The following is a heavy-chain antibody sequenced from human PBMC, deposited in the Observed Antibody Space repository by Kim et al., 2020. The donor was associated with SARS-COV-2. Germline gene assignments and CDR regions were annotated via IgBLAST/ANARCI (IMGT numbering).Heavy chain of an antibody. D-gene: IGHD6-13*01. CDR1: GGSVSSGSYY. Sequence: SETLSLTCTVSGGSVSSGSYYWSWIRQPPGKGLEWIGYIYYSGSTNYNPSLKSRVTISVDTSKNQFSLKLSSVTAADTAVYYCASHHIAAAEYWFDPWGQGTLVTVSS. V-gene: IGHV4-61*01. J-gene: IGHJ5*02. CDR2: IYYSGST. CDR3: ASHHIAAAEYWFDP.